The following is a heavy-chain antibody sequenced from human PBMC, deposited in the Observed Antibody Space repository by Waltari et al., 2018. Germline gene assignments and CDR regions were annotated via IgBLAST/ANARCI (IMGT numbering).Heavy chain of an antibody. CDR1: GDTFTDNY. J-gene: IGHJ3*01. Sequence: EVQLLQSGAEVKKPGTPVKLSVKDAGDTFTDNYIHWIQQAPGKGLQWMGLLDPEDGQAVYAEKFQGRVTMTADTSIHTAYMELTSLTSEDTAFYYCAAALGGGISASRPFHFWGQGTMITVSS. D-gene: IGHD3-10*01. CDR2: LDPEDGQA. CDR3: AAALGGGISASRPFHF. V-gene: IGHV1-69-2*01.